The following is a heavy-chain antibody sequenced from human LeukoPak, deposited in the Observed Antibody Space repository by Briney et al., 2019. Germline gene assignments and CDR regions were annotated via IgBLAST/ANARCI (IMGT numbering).Heavy chain of an antibody. CDR2: IYPGDSDT. CDR3: AGSIVVVPAAILGAFDI. J-gene: IGHJ3*02. D-gene: IGHD2-2*02. V-gene: IGHV5-51*01. CDR1: GYSFTSYW. Sequence: PGESLKISCKGSGYSFTSYWIGWVRQMPGKGLGWMGIIYPGDSDTRYSPSFQGQVTISADKSISTAYLQWSSLKASDTAMYYCAGSIVVVPAAILGAFDIWGQGTMVTVSS.